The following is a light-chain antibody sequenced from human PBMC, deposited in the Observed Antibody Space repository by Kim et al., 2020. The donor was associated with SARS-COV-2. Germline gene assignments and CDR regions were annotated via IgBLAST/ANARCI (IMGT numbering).Light chain of an antibody. CDR3: QQYGSSPQT. Sequence: SPGERAPLSCRASQSVSSNYLAWYQQKPGQAPRLLIYGASSRATGIPDRFSGSGSGTDFTLTISRLEPEEFAVYYCQQYGSSPQTFGQGTKVDIK. J-gene: IGKJ1*01. CDR2: GAS. V-gene: IGKV3-20*01. CDR1: QSVSSNY.